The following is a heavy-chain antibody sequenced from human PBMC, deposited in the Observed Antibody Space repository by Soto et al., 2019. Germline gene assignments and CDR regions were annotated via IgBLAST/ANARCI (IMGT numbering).Heavy chain of an antibody. D-gene: IGHD3-22*01. CDR2: IYYSGST. CDR3: ARDLDYYDSSGYYQYYFDY. J-gene: IGHJ4*02. Sequence: SETLSLTCNVSGGSISIYYWSWIRQPPGKGLEWIGYIYYSGSTNYNPSLKSRVTISVDTSKNQFSLKLSSVTAADTAVYYCARDLDYYDSSGYYQYYFDYWGQGTLVTVS. CDR1: GGSISIYY. V-gene: IGHV4-59*01.